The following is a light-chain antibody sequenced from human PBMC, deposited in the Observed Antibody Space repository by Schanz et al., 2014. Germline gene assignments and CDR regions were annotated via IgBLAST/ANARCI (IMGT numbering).Light chain of an antibody. V-gene: IGLV1-40*01. J-gene: IGLJ2*01. CDR3: SSYTINNTPVV. CDR1: SSNIGAGYV. Sequence: QSVLTQPPSVSGAPGQRVTISCTGSSSNIGAGYVLHWYQQLPGTAPKLLIYGNSNRPSGVPDRFSGSRSGTSASLAITGLQAEDEADYYCSSYTINNTPVVFGGGTQLTVL. CDR2: GNS.